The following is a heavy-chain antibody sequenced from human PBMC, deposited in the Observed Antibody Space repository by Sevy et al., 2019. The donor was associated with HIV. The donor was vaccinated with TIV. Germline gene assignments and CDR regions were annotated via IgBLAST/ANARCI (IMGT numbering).Heavy chain of an antibody. D-gene: IGHD3-22*01. J-gene: IGHJ4*02. CDR1: GFTFSTYA. Sequence: GGSLRLSCAASGFTFSTYAMHWVRQAPGKGLEWVAVISYDGSNTYYADCVKGRFTISRDSSKKTLYLQMNSLRAEDTAVYFCARDGGYDSRGYDLSNYWGQGTLVTVSS. V-gene: IGHV3-30*04. CDR3: ARDGGYDSRGYDLSNY. CDR2: ISYDGSNT.